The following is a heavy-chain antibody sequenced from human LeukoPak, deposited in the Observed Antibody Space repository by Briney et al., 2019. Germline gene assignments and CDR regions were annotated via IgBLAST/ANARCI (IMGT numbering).Heavy chain of an antibody. Sequence: SETLSLTCAVYGGSFSGYYWSWIRQPPGKGLEWIGEINHSGSTNYNPSLKRRVTISVDTSKNQFSLKLSSVTAADTAVYFCARDPGIMVRGSRRGHDGNYYYMDVWGKGTTVTISS. CDR2: INHSGST. CDR3: ARDPGIMVRGSRRGHDGNYYYMDV. V-gene: IGHV4-34*01. J-gene: IGHJ6*03. CDR1: GGSFSGYY. D-gene: IGHD3-10*01.